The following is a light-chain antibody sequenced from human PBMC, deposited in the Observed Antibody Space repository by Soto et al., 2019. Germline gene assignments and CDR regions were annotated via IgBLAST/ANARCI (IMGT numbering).Light chain of an antibody. CDR3: QQSYSTPWT. Sequence: DIQMTQSPSSLSASVRDRVTITCRASHNTRGYLNWYQQKPGKAPKLLIYAASNLQSGIPSRFSGSGSETDFTLTISSLQPEVFATYYCQQSYSTPWTFGQGTKV. CDR1: HNTRGY. CDR2: AAS. V-gene: IGKV1-39*01. J-gene: IGKJ1*01.